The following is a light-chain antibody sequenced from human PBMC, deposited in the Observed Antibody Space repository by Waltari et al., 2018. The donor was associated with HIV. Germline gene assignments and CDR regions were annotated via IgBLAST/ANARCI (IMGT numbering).Light chain of an antibody. Sequence: QSVLTQPPSASGTPGPRVTISCSGSGSNIGTRPANWYQHLAGSAPKLLIYRSDLRPSGVPDRFSGSKSATSASLAISGLQSEDEATYYCASWDDSLNGVIFGGGTELTAL. J-gene: IGLJ2*01. V-gene: IGLV1-44*01. CDR1: GSNIGTRP. CDR3: ASWDDSLNGVI. CDR2: RSD.